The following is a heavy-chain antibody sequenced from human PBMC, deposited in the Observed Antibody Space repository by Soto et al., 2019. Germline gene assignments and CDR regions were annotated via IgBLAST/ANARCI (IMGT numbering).Heavy chain of an antibody. D-gene: IGHD4-17*01. CDR2: IFTRDSET. J-gene: IGHJ4*02. Sequence: GESLKISCKGPGHIFNNHWMGWVRQTPGKGLEWMGLIFTRDSETRTSPSFQGHVSFSVDNSDNSVHLQMNSLRVEDTAVYYCAKDAVSGDGVWLVDHWGQGTVVTVYS. V-gene: IGHV5-51*01. CDR1: GHIFNNHW. CDR3: AKDAVSGDGVWLVDH.